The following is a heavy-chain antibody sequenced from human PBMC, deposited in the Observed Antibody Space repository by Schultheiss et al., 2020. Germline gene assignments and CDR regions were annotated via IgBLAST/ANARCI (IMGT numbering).Heavy chain of an antibody. Sequence: SETLSLTCAVSGGSISSGGYSWSWIRQPPGKGLEWIGYIYYSGSTNYNPSLKSRVTISVDTSKNQFSLKLSSVTAADTAVYYCARGLSSSWYADLDYWGQGTLVTVSS. D-gene: IGHD6-13*01. J-gene: IGHJ4*02. CDR1: GGSISSGGYS. CDR2: IYYSGST. V-gene: IGHV4-30-2*01. CDR3: ARGLSSSWYADLDY.